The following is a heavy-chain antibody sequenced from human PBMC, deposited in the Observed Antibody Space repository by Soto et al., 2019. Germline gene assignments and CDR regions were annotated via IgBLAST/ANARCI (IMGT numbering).Heavy chain of an antibody. V-gene: IGHV4-34*01. CDR1: GGSFSGYY. Sequence: QVQLQQWGAGLLKPSETLSLTCAVYGGSFSGYYWSWIRQPPGKGLEWIGEINHSGSTNYNPSLKSRVTISVDTSKNQFSLKLSSVTAADTAVYYCARLGHIVVVPATYYYMDVWGKGTTVTVSS. CDR3: ARLGHIVVVPATYYYMDV. CDR2: INHSGST. D-gene: IGHD2-2*01. J-gene: IGHJ6*03.